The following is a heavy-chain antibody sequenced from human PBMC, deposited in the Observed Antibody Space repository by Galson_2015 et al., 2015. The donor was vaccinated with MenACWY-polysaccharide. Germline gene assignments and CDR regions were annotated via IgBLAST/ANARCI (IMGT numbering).Heavy chain of an antibody. CDR2: IYPGDSDT. J-gene: IGHJ4*02. D-gene: IGHD6-19*01. CDR1: GYSFTSYW. CDR3: ARHSRAGYSSGWYFGFDY. Sequence: QSGAEVKKPGESLKISCKGSGYSFTSYWIGWVRQMPGKGLEWMGIIYPGDSDTRYSPSFQGQVTISADKSISTAYLQWSGLKASDTAMYYCARHSRAGYSSGWYFGFDYWGQGTLVTVSS. V-gene: IGHV5-51*01.